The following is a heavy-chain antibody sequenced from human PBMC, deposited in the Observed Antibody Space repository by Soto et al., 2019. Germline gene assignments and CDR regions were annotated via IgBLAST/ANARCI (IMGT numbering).Heavy chain of an antibody. CDR1: GGSFSGYY. D-gene: IGHD2-2*02. CDR3: AATPLRGVGPAAIWSTYYYYDGMDV. V-gene: IGHV4-34*01. J-gene: IGHJ6*02. Sequence: PSETLSLTCAVYGGSFSGYYWSWIRQPPGKGLEWIGEINHSGSTNYNPSLKSRVTISVDTSKNQFSLKLSSVTAADTAVYYCAATPLRGVGPAAIWSTYYYYDGMDVWGQGTTVTVS. CDR2: INHSGST.